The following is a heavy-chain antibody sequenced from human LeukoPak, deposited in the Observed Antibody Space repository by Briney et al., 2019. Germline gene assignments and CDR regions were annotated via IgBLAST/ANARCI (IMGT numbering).Heavy chain of an antibody. CDR1: GLSVSSNY. Sequence: GGSLRLSCVASGLSVSSNYMSWVRQAPGKGLEWVSVIYRDGSSYYAESVKGRFTISRDNSKSTLYLQMNSLRAEDTAVYYCASSTQISKYADYWGQGALVTVSS. V-gene: IGHV3-66*01. CDR3: ASSTQISKYADY. J-gene: IGHJ4*02. D-gene: IGHD2-2*01. CDR2: IYRDGSS.